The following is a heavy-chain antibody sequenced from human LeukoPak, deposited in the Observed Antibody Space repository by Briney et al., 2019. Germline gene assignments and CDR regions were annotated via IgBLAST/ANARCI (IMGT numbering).Heavy chain of an antibody. J-gene: IGHJ5*02. CDR3: ARGIAAPGLNYFDP. CDR1: GFTFSSDA. CDR2: MSYSGRS. D-gene: IGHD6-13*01. V-gene: IGHV4-59*01. Sequence: GSLRLSCAASGFTFSSDAMRWVRQPPGKGLEWIGFMSYSGRSSYSPSLKGRVTISLDTSKNQFSLNLRSVTAADTAVYFCARGIAAPGLNYFDPWGQGTLVTVSS.